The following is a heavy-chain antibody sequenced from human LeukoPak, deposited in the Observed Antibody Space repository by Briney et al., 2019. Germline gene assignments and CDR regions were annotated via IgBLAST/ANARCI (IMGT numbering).Heavy chain of an antibody. CDR2: ISYDGSKK. CDR3: TQGLLS. V-gene: IGHV3-30*02. J-gene: IGHJ5*02. CDR1: GFTFSISD. Sequence: GGSLRLSCAASGFTFSISDMHWVRQAPGKGLQWVAFISYDGSKKHCADSVQGRCTISRDNSKNTLFLQLHSLRADGTAVFYCTQGLLSWGQGTLVTVAA.